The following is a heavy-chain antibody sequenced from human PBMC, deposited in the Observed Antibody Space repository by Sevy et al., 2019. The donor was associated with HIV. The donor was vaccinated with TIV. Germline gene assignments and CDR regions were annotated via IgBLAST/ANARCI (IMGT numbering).Heavy chain of an antibody. CDR3: ARDSSTSWINYYFDY. CDR2: ISYDGSNK. V-gene: IGHV3-30*04. J-gene: IGHJ4*02. D-gene: IGHD2-2*01. CDR1: EFTFSSYA. Sequence: GGYLRLSCAASEFTFSSYAMHWVRQAPGKGLERVAVISYDGSNKYYADSVKGRFTISRDNSKNTLYLQMNSLRAEDTAVYYCARDSSTSWINYYFDYWGQGTLVYVSS.